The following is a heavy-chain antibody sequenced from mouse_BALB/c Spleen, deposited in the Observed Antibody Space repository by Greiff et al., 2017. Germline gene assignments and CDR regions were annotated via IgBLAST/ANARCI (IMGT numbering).Heavy chain of an antibody. CDR2: IYPSDSYT. CDR1: GYTFTSYW. V-gene: IGHV1-69*02. Sequence: QVQLQQPGAELVRPGASVKLSCKASGYTFTSYWINWVKQRPGQGLEWIGNIYPSDSYTNYNQKFKDKATLTVDKSSSTAYMQLSSPTSEDSAVYYCTRGLLPRYAMDYWGQGTSVTVSS. J-gene: IGHJ4*01. CDR3: TRGLLPRYAMDY. D-gene: IGHD2-3*01.